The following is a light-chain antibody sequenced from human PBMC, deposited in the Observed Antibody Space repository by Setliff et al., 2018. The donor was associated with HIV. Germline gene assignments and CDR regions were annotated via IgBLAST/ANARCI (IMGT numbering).Light chain of an antibody. CDR1: RAISNF. CDR3: QQRYSNYFLT. CDR2: AAS. Sequence: DIQLAQSPSSLSASVGDRVTITCRASRAISNFLNWYQQKPGRAPKLLIYAASSLQSGVPSRFSGSGSGTDFTLTINSLQPEDFATYYCQQRYSNYFLTFGQGTRLEIK. J-gene: IGKJ5*01. V-gene: IGKV1-39*01.